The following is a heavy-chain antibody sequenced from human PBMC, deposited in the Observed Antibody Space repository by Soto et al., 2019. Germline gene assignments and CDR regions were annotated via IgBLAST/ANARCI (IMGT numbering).Heavy chain of an antibody. Sequence: GGSLSLSCATSGFTFSDYAMHWVRQAPGQGLEWVAAISFDGSNTYYADSLTGRFTISRDPSKNTLYLDMNSLRPEDTAVYYSAKISMVNAMFQMDVWGQGTTVTVSS. CDR2: ISFDGSNT. CDR1: GFTFSDYA. CDR3: AKISMVNAMFQMDV. V-gene: IGHV3-30*18. D-gene: IGHD2-8*01. J-gene: IGHJ6*02.